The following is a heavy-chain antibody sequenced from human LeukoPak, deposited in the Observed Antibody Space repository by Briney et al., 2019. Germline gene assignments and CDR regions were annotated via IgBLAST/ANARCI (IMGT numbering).Heavy chain of an antibody. CDR2: SRNKASSYTT. J-gene: IGHJ4*02. D-gene: IGHD3-10*01. Sequence: GGSLRLSCAASGFKFSDHYIDWVRQAPGKGLEWVGRSRNKASSYTTEYAASVEGRFTISRDVSESSLYLQMNSLRTEDTAIYYCAAYYYDSGSSSRGGFDYWGQGVLVTVSS. CDR3: AAYYYDSGSSSRGGFDY. CDR1: GFKFSDHY. V-gene: IGHV3-72*01.